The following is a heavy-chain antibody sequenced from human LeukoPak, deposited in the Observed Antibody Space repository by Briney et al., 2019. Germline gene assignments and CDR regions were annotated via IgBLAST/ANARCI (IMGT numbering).Heavy chain of an antibody. Sequence: PSETLSLTCAVYGGSFSGYYWSWIRQPPGKGLEWIGEINHSGSTNYNPSLKSRVTISVDTSKNQFSLKLSSVTAADTAVYYCASHYDFWSGYLPDYWGQGTLVTVSS. CDR1: GGSFSGYY. D-gene: IGHD3-3*01. CDR2: INHSGST. J-gene: IGHJ4*02. V-gene: IGHV4-34*01. CDR3: ASHYDFWSGYLPDY.